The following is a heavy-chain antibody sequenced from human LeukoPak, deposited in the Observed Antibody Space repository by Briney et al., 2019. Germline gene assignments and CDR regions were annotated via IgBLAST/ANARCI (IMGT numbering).Heavy chain of an antibody. D-gene: IGHD3-3*01. CDR3: ARVLEWPDSGPGMDV. CDR1: GYTFTSYD. V-gene: IGHV1-8*01. CDR2: MNPNSGNT. Sequence: ASVKVSCKASGYTFTSYDINWVRQAPGQGLEWMGWMNPNSGNTGYAQKFQGRVTMTRNTSISTAYMELSSLRSEDTAVYYCARVLEWPDSGPGMDVWGQGTTVTVSS. J-gene: IGHJ6*02.